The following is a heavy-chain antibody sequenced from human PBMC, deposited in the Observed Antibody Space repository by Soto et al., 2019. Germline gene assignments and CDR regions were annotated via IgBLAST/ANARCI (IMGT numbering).Heavy chain of an antibody. V-gene: IGHV4-59*12. CDR3: ARGRRTTVTIDY. CDR2: IYYSRST. J-gene: IGHJ4*02. CDR1: GDSISNYY. Sequence: PSETLSLTCTVSGDSISNYYWNWIRQPPGKGLEWIGHIYYSRSTNYNPSLKSRVTISVDTSKNQFSLKLSSVTAADTAVYYCARGRRTTVTIDYWGQGTLVTVSS. D-gene: IGHD4-17*01.